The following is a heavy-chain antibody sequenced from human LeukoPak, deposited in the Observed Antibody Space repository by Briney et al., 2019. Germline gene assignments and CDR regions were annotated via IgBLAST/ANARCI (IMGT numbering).Heavy chain of an antibody. CDR2: IYSGGTT. D-gene: IGHD2-21*02. CDR1: GFTVSSNY. J-gene: IGHJ6*02. V-gene: IGHV3-53*01. CDR3: AREHIVVVTATHYYYYGMDV. Sequence: EPGGSLRLSCAASGFTVSSNYMSWVRQAPGKGLEWVSVIYSGGTTYYADPVKGRFTISRDNSKNTLYLQMNSLRAEDTAVYYCAREHIVVVTATHYYYYGMDVWGQGTTVTVSS.